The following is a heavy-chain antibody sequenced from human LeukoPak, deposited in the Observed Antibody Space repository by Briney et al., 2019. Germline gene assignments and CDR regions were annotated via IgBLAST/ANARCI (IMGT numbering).Heavy chain of an antibody. CDR2: MNPNSGNT. CDR3: ARVRRDGYNWGPYYFDY. V-gene: IGHV1-8*03. J-gene: IGHJ4*02. Sequence: ASVKVSCKASGYTFTSYDINWVRQATGQGLEWMGWMNPNSGNTGYAQKFQGRVTITRNTSISTAYMELSSLRSEDTAVYYCARVRRDGYNWGPYYFDYWGQGTLVTVSS. CDR1: GYTFTSYD. D-gene: IGHD5-24*01.